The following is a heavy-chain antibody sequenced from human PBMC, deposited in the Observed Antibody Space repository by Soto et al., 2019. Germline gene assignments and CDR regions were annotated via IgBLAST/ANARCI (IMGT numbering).Heavy chain of an antibody. CDR2: IKSKADGETK. CDR1: GYTFSHAW. J-gene: IGHJ4*02. CDR3: AKAHGLWFLSGYHGRSVVY. D-gene: IGHD3-3*01. V-gene: IGHV3-15*01. Sequence: GGSLRLSCAASGYTFSHAWMSWVRQAPGKGLEWVGRIKSKADGETKDYGAPVRGRFTISRDDAKDTLYLQMNSLRIEDTAVYYCAKAHGLWFLSGYHGRSVVYSGQGPLVTV.